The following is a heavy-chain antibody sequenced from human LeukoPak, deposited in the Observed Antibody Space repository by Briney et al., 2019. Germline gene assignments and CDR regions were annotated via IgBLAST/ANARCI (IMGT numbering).Heavy chain of an antibody. Sequence: ASVRVSCKASGGTFSSYAISWVRQAPGQGLEWMGGIIPIFGTANYAQKFQGRVTITADKSTSTAYMELSSLRSEDTAVYYCARDRAKTPGPNWFDHWGQGTLVTVSS. CDR3: ARDRAKTPGPNWFDH. D-gene: IGHD1-26*01. J-gene: IGHJ5*02. V-gene: IGHV1-69*06. CDR1: GGTFSSYA. CDR2: IIPIFGTA.